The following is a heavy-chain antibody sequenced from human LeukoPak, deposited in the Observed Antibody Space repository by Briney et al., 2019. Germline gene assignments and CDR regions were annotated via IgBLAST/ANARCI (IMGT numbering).Heavy chain of an antibody. CDR1: GFTFSSYG. D-gene: IGHD2-15*01. CDR3: ARALRIHYYFDY. V-gene: IGHV3-23*01. J-gene: IGHJ4*02. Sequence: GGSLRLSCAASGFTFSSYGMSWVRQAPGKGLEWVSAISGSGGSTYYADSVKGRFTISRDNSKNTLYLQMNSLRAEDTAVYYCARALRIHYYFDYWGQGTLVTVSS. CDR2: ISGSGGST.